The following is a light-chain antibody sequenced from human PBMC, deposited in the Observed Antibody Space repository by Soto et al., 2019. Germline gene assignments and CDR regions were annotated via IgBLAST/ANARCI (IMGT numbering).Light chain of an antibody. CDR1: SSDVGGYNY. CDR2: DVS. Sequence: QSVLTQPRSVSGSPGQSVAISCTGTSSDVGGYNYVSWYQQHPANAPKLMIYDVSKRPSGVPDRFSGSKSGNTASLTISGIKAEDEADYYCCSYAGSNTWVFGGGTKVTVL. CDR3: CSYAGSNTWV. V-gene: IGLV2-11*01. J-gene: IGLJ3*02.